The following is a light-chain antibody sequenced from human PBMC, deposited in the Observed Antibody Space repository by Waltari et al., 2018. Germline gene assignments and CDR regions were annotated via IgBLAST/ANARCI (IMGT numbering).Light chain of an antibody. J-gene: IGLJ3*02. V-gene: IGLV1-44*01. CDR3: AAWDDSLHGHWV. CDR2: RSD. Sequence: QSVLTQPPSASGTPGQRVTIPCSGTSSTNGSNLVNCYQQFPGKAPKLLIYRSDQRPSGVPDRFSGSKSGTSASLAINGLQSEDEAAYYCAAWDDSLHGHWVFGGGTKVTVL. CDR1: SSTNGSNL.